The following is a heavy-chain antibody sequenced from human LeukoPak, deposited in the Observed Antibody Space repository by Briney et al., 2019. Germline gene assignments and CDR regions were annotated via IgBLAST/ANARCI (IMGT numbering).Heavy chain of an antibody. J-gene: IGHJ4*02. CDR1: GYTFAPHH. Sequence: ASVTVSCKASGYTFAPHHIHWVRQAPGQGLEWMGWILPDGRDTKYSQKFQDRMTLTTDTSTNTAYMELSRLIPDDTAVYYCSGRYGPGPVWGQGTLISASP. D-gene: IGHD3-10*01. CDR3: SGRYGPGPV. CDR2: ILPDGRDT. V-gene: IGHV1-2*02.